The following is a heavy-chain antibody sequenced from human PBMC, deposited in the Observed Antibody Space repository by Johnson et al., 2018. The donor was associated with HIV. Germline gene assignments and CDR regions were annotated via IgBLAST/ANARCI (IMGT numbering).Heavy chain of an antibody. J-gene: IGHJ3*02. CDR2: ISWNGGST. Sequence: VQLVESGGGVVRPGGSLRLSCAASGFTFDDYGMSWVRQVPGKGLEWVSGISWNGGSTGYADSVRGRFTISRANAKNSLYLQMNSPRAEDTALYYCARVRGDCSGGSCYRWGTFDIWGQGTMVTVSS. V-gene: IGHV3-20*04. CDR3: ARVRGDCSGGSCYRWGTFDI. D-gene: IGHD2-15*01. CDR1: GFTFDDYG.